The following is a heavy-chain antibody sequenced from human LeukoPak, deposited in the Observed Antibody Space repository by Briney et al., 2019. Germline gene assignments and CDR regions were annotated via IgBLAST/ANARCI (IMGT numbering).Heavy chain of an antibody. CDR1: GGSISSGGYS. Sequence: SETLSLTCDVSGGSISSGGYSWSWIRQPPGKGLEWIGYIYHSGSTYYNPSLKSRVTISVDRSKNQFSLKLSSVTAADTAVYYCARGERISAFDIWGQGTMVTVSS. V-gene: IGHV4-30-2*01. J-gene: IGHJ3*02. D-gene: IGHD3-16*01. CDR2: IYHSGST. CDR3: ARGERISAFDI.